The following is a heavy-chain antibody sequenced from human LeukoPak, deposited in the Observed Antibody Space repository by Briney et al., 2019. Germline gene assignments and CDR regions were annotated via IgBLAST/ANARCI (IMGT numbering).Heavy chain of an antibody. Sequence: PGRSLRLSCAASGFTFSSYGMHWVRQAPGKGLEWVAVISYDGSNKYYADSVKGRFTISRDNSKNTLYLQMNSLRAEDTAVYYCAKTRSWFGKLLYEPLDYWGQGTLVTVSS. CDR2: ISYDGSNK. J-gene: IGHJ4*02. CDR3: AKTRSWFGKLLYEPLDY. V-gene: IGHV3-30*18. D-gene: IGHD3-10*01. CDR1: GFTFSSYG.